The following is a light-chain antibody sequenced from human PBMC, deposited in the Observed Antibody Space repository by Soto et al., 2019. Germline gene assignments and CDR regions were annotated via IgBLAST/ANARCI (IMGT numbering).Light chain of an antibody. J-gene: IGLJ1*01. CDR3: GTWHYILSAYV. CDR1: NSGIGNNF. Sequence: QSVLSQPPSVSAAPGQKVTISCSASNSGIGNNFVSWYQHLPGAAPKILIFENDKRPSGIPDRFSGSRSATSATLDISGLQTGDEADYYSGTWHYILSAYVIGTGTKVTVL. V-gene: IGLV1-51*01. CDR2: END.